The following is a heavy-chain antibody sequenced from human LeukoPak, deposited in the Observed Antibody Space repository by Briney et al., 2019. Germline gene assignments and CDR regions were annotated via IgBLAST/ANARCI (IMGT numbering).Heavy chain of an antibody. Sequence: GGSLRLSCAASGFTFSSYSMSWVRQAPGKGLEWVSTITVSGGSTYYADSVKGRFTISRDNSKNTLDLQMNSLRAEDTAVYYCAKANWGSGYWGQGTLVTVSS. CDR1: GFTFSSYS. D-gene: IGHD7-27*01. V-gene: IGHV3-23*01. CDR3: AKANWGSGY. J-gene: IGHJ4*02. CDR2: ITVSGGST.